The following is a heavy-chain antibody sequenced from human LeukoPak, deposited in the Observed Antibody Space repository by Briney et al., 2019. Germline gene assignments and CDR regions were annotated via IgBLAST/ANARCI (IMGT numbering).Heavy chain of an antibody. CDR2: IYYSGST. CDR1: GGFISSYY. CDR3: ARVEKQQLVPDY. J-gene: IGHJ4*02. Sequence: SETLSLTCTVSGGFISSYYWSWIRQPPGKGLEWIGYIYYSGSTNYNPSLKSRVTISVDTSKNQFSLKLNSVTAADTAVYYCARVEKQQLVPDYWGQGTLVTVSS. V-gene: IGHV4-59*01. D-gene: IGHD6-13*01.